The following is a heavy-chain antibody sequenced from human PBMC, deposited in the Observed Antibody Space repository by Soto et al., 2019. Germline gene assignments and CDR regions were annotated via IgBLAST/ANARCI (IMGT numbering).Heavy chain of an antibody. J-gene: IGHJ6*03. CDR2: IYSGGST. CDR1: SVTRSSNY. CDR3: ASQQSQTSYNYTHV. V-gene: IGHV3-66*04. Sequence: GHSCVTSSVTRSSNYIDTGPPVLVMVLEWVSVIYSGGSTYYADSVKGRFTISRDNFKNTLYLQMNSLRAEDTAVYYCASQQSQTSYNYTHVWRKAPTVTV.